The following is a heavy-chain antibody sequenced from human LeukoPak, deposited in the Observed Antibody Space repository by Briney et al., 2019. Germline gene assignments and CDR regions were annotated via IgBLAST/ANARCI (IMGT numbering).Heavy chain of an antibody. CDR1: GGSFSGYY. CDR2: INHSGST. J-gene: IGHJ4*02. CDR3: ARGRSRGWNRRYFDY. D-gene: IGHD6-19*01. Sequence: SETLSLTCSVYGGSFSGYYWSWIRQPPGKGLEWIGEINHSGSTNYNPSLKSRVTISVDTSKNQFSLKLSSVTAADTAVYYCARGRSRGWNRRYFDYWGQGTLVTVSS. V-gene: IGHV4-34*01.